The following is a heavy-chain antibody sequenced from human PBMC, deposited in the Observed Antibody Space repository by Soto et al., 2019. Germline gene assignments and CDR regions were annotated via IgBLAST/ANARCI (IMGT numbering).Heavy chain of an antibody. CDR3: ARVRYYYDSSGYYPVAFDI. V-gene: IGHV3-53*01. CDR1: GFTVSSNY. J-gene: IGHJ3*02. CDR2: IYSGGST. Sequence: PGGSLRLSCAASGFTVSSNYMSWVRQAPGKGLEWVSVIYSGGSTYYADSVKGRFTISRDNSKNTLYLQMNSLRAEDTAVYYCARVRYYYDSSGYYPVAFDIWGQGTMVTVSS. D-gene: IGHD3-22*01.